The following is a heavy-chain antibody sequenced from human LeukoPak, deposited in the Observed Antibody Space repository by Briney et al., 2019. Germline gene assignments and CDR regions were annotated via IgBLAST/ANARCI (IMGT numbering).Heavy chain of an antibody. Sequence: SSETLSLTCTVSGGSIIGYYWSWIRQSPGMGLEWIGYIFFTGTTNYNPSLKSRVTISVDTSNNQFSLRLNSVTAADSAVYYCARDLSYVDAFDIWGLGTMVTVSP. CDR1: GGSIIGYY. J-gene: IGHJ3*02. V-gene: IGHV4-59*01. CDR2: IFFTGTT. D-gene: IGHD2-8*01. CDR3: ARDLSYVDAFDI.